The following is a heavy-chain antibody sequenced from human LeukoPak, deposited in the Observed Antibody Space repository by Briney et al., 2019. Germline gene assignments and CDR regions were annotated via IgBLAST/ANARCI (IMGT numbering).Heavy chain of an antibody. CDR1: GGSFSGYY. Sequence: SETLSLTCAVYGGSFSGYYWSWIRQPPGKGLEWIGEINHSGSTNYNPSLKSRVTISVDTSKNQFSLKLSSVTAADTAVYYCASSIAVAGGAYWGQGTLVTVSS. J-gene: IGHJ4*02. V-gene: IGHV4-34*01. CDR2: INHSGST. D-gene: IGHD6-19*01. CDR3: ASSIAVAGGAY.